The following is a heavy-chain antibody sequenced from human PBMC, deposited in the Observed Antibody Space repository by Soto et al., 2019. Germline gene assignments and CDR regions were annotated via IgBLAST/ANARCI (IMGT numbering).Heavy chain of an antibody. J-gene: IGHJ4*02. V-gene: IGHV1-69*06. D-gene: IGHD7-27*01. Sequence: SVKVSCKASGGSFSSYAFSRVRQAPGQGLEWMGGIIPVFNSPIFAQKFQGRMTITADKSTNTVYLEVSSLMSDDTALYYCATRLSAGDIWGPGTLVTVSS. CDR2: IIPVFNSP. CDR3: ATRLSAGDI. CDR1: GGSFSSYA.